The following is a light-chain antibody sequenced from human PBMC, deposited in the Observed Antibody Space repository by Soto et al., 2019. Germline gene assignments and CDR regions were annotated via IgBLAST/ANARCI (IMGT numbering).Light chain of an antibody. J-gene: IGLJ2*01. CDR2: DNY. CDR1: SSNIGNNF. CDR3: GTWDSSLSAVV. V-gene: IGLV1-51*01. Sequence: QSVLTQPPSVSAAPGQKVTISCSGSSSNIGNNFVSWYQQLPGTAPNLLIYDNYNRPSGIPDRFSGSKSGTSATLGITGLQTGDEADYYCGTWDSSLSAVVFGGGTKLTVL.